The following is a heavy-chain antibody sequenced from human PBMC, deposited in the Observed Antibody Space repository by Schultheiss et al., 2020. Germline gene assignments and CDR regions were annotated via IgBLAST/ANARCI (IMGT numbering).Heavy chain of an antibody. J-gene: IGHJ4*02. CDR2: ISWNSGSI. Sequence: SLRLSYAASGFTFDDYAMHWVRQAPGKGLEWVSGISWNSGSIGYADSVKGRFTISRDNAKNSLYLQMNSLRAEDTALYYCAKDRGAAGIDYWGQGTLVTVSS. CDR3: AKDRGAAGIDY. CDR1: GFTFDDYA. V-gene: IGHV3-9*01. D-gene: IGHD6-13*01.